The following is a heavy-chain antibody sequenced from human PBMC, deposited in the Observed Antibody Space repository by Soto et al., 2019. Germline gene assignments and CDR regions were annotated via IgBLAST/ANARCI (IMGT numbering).Heavy chain of an antibody. CDR3: ARAPYYDYIWGSYRPQHLDY. J-gene: IGHJ4*02. V-gene: IGHV3-33*01. CDR1: GFTFSSYG. Sequence: GGSLRLSCAASGFTFSSYGMHWVRQAPGKGLEWVAVIWYDGSNKYYADSVKGRFTISRDNSKNTLYLQMNSLRAEDTAVYYCARAPYYDYIWGSYRPQHLDYWGQGTLVTVSS. D-gene: IGHD3-16*02. CDR2: IWYDGSNK.